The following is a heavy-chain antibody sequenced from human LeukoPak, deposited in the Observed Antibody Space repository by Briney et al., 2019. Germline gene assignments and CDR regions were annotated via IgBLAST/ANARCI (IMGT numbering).Heavy chain of an antibody. V-gene: IGHV4-4*02. J-gene: IGHJ4*02. CDR3: ASRKLGNDY. D-gene: IGHD7-27*01. Sequence: SETLSLTCAVSGGSINNNNWWGWVRQPPGKGLEWIGEIYHSGSTNYNPSLKSRVTISVDKSKNQFSLKLTSVTAADTAVYYCASRKLGNDYWGQGTLVTVSS. CDR2: IYHSGST. CDR1: GGSINNNNW.